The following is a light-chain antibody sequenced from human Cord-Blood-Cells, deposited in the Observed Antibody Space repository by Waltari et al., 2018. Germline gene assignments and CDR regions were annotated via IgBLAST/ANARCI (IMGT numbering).Light chain of an antibody. J-gene: IGKJ5*01. V-gene: IGKV1-8*01. CDR1: QGIRSY. CDR3: QQYYSYPIP. CDR2: AAS. Sequence: AIRMTQSPSSFSASTGDRVTITCRASQGIRSYLAWYQQKPGKAPKLLIYAASTLQSGVPSRFSGSGAGTDFTLTISCLQSEDFATYYCQQYYSYPIPFGQGRRLEIK.